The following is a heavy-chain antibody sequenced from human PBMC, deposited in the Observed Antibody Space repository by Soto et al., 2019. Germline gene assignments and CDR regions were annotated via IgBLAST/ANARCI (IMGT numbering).Heavy chain of an antibody. Sequence: GGSLRLSCAASGFTFSSYSMNWVRQAPGKGLEWVSSISSSSSYIYYADSVKGRFTISRDNAKNSLYLQMDSLRAEDTAVYYCARDLGYYYMDVWGKGTTVTVSS. D-gene: IGHD3-16*01. J-gene: IGHJ6*03. V-gene: IGHV3-21*01. CDR3: ARDLGYYYMDV. CDR2: ISSSSSYI. CDR1: GFTFSSYS.